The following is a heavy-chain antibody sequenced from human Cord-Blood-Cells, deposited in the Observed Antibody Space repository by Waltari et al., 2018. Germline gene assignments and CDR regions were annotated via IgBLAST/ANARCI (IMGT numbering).Heavy chain of an antibody. V-gene: IGHV4-34*01. CDR3: ARGRGSSSWLDY. CDR2: INHSGST. D-gene: IGHD6-13*01. J-gene: IGHJ4*02. CDR1: GGSFSGYY. Sequence: QVQLQQWGPGLLKPSETLSPTRAVYGGSFSGYYWSWVRQPPGKGLEWIGEINHSGSTNYNPSLKSRVTISVDTSKNQFSLKLSSVTAADTAVYYCARGRGSSSWLDYWGQGTLVTVSS.